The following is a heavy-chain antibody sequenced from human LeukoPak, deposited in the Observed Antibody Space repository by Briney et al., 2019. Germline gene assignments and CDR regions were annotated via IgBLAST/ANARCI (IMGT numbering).Heavy chain of an antibody. D-gene: IGHD1-26*01. Sequence: SETLSLTCTVSGGSVSSGSYYWSWIRQPPGKGLEWIGYIYYSGSTNYNPPLKSRVTISVDTSKNQFSLKLSSVTAADTAVYYCARGLGSYSSWGQGTMVTVSS. V-gene: IGHV4-61*01. CDR2: IYYSGST. J-gene: IGHJ3*01. CDR1: GGSVSSGSYY. CDR3: ARGLGSYSS.